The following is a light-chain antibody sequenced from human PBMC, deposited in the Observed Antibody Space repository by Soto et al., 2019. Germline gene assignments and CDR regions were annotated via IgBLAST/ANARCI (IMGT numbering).Light chain of an antibody. Sequence: EIVLTQSPGTLSLSPGERATLSCRASQSVSSSYLAWYQQKPGQAPRLLIYGASSRATGIPDRFSGSGSGTDFTLTISRVEPEDFAVYYCQEYGSSPPITFGQGTRLEMK. CDR3: QEYGSSPPIT. V-gene: IGKV3-20*01. J-gene: IGKJ5*01. CDR2: GAS. CDR1: QSVSSSY.